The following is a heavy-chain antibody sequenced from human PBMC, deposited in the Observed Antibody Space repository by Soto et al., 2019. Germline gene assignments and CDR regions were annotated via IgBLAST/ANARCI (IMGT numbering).Heavy chain of an antibody. CDR3: ASFVLTYYYDSSGYYRYGDFDY. D-gene: IGHD3-22*01. CDR2: INPNSGGT. CDR1: GYTFTGYY. J-gene: IGHJ4*02. Sequence: GASVKVSCKASGYTFTGYYMHWVRQAPGQGLEWMGWINPNSGGTNYAQKFQGRVTMTRDTSISTAYMELSRLRSDDTAVYYCASFVLTYYYDSSGYYRYGDFDYWGQGTLVTVSS. V-gene: IGHV1-2*02.